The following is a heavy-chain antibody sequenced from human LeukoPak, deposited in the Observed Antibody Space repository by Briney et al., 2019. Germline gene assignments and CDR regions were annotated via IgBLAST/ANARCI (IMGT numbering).Heavy chain of an antibody. CDR2: IRYDGSNK. Sequence: PGVSLRLSCAASGFTFSSYGMHWVRQAPGKGLEWVAFIRYDGSNKYYADSVKGRFTISRDNSKNTLYLQMNSLRAEDTAVYYCAKRGYCSSTSCTKGAFDIWGQGTMVTVSS. CDR3: AKRGYCSSTSCTKGAFDI. D-gene: IGHD2-2*01. CDR1: GFTFSSYG. V-gene: IGHV3-30*02. J-gene: IGHJ3*02.